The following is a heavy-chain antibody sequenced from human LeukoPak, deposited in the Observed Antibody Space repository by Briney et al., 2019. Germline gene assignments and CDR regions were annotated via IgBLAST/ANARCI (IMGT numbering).Heavy chain of an antibody. Sequence: GGSLRLSCATSGFTFSNHYMNWVRQAPGKGLEWVSSISSSSSYIYYADSVKGRFTISRDNAKNSLYLQMNSLRAEDTAVYYCARDRWDTMVRGIVDYWGQGTLVTVSS. CDR3: ARDRWDTMVRGIVDY. D-gene: IGHD3-10*01. CDR1: GFTFSNHY. V-gene: IGHV3-21*01. J-gene: IGHJ4*02. CDR2: ISSSSSYI.